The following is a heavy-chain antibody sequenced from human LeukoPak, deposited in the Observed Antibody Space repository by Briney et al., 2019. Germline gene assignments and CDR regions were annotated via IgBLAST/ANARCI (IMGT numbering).Heavy chain of an antibody. V-gene: IGHV1-18*01. CDR3: ARDLGIGAAGTSWFDA. CDR1: GYTFNTCG. J-gene: IGHJ5*02. Sequence: ASVKVSCKASGYTFNTCGITWVRQARGQGLEWMGWISPYNGKTKYAQKVQGRVTMTTDTSTSTVYMELRGLRSDDTAVYYCARDLGIGAAGTSWFDAWGQGTLVTVSS. D-gene: IGHD6-13*01. CDR2: ISPYNGKT.